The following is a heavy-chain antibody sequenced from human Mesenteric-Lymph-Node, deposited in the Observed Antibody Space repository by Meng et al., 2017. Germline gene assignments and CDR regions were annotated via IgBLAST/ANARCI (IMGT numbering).Heavy chain of an antibody. J-gene: IGHJ4*02. D-gene: IGHD4-17*01. Sequence: GESLKISCAASGFTVSSNEMSWVRQAPGRGLEWVSGISSSGSNTFYADSVKGRFTISRDNPKNTLYLQMNSLRAEDTALFYCAKGSYGAQDYWGQGTLVTVSS. CDR3: AKGSYGAQDY. CDR2: ISSSGSNT. V-gene: IGHV3-23*01. CDR1: GFTVSSNE.